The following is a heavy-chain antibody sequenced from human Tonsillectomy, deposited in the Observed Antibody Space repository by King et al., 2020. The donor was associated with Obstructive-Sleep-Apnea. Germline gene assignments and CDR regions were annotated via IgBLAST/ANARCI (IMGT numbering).Heavy chain of an antibody. CDR2: IHYRGST. J-gene: IGHJ4*02. CDR3: ARGTIFGSDY. V-gene: IGHV4-59*01. Sequence: VQLQESGPGLVKPSETLSLTCTVTGGSISSYYWSWIRQPPGKGLEWIGYIHYRGSTNYNPFLTSRVTISVDTSKNQFSLKLSSVTAADTAVYYCARGTIFGSDYWGQGTLVTVSS. D-gene: IGHD3-3*01. CDR1: GGSISSYY.